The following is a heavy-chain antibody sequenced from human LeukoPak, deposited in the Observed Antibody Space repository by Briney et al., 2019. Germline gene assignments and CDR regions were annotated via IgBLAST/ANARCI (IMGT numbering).Heavy chain of an antibody. D-gene: IGHD3-10*01. J-gene: IGHJ3*02. CDR3: ARVPYYYGSGRPDAFDI. V-gene: IGHV7-4-1*02. CDR2: INTNTGNP. Sequence: GASVKVSCKASGYTFTSYAMNWVRQAPGQGLEWMGWINTNTGNPTYAQGFTGRFVFSLDTSVSTAYLQISSLKAEDTAVYYCARVPYYYGSGRPDAFDIWGQGTMVTVSS. CDR1: GYTFTSYA.